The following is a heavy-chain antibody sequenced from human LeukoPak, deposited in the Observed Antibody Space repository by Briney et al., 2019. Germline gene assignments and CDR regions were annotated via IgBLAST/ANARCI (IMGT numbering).Heavy chain of an antibody. V-gene: IGHV3-21*04. CDR1: GFTFSSYE. Sequence: PGGSLRLSCAASGFTFSSYEMNWVRQAPGKGLEWVSSISRSSSFIYYADSVKGRFTISRDNAKNSLYLQMNSLRAEDTAVYYCARRHHYYYYMDVWGKGTTVTVSS. CDR3: ARRHHYYYYMDV. CDR2: ISRSSSFI. J-gene: IGHJ6*03.